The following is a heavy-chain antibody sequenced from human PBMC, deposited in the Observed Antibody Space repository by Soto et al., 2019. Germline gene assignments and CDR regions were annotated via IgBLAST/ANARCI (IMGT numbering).Heavy chain of an antibody. V-gene: IGHV1-18*01. CDR1: GYTFTSYD. CDR2: INAYTGNT. Sequence: QIQLVQSGAEVKKPGASVKVSCKASGYTFTSYDINWVRQAPGQGLEWMGWINAYTGNTNYVQNLQDRVTMTADTSTSTAYVEVSRLKSDDTGVYYSASSNGYGSRDHARFIDYWGQGTLVTVSS. CDR3: ASSNGYGSRDHARFIDY. D-gene: IGHD3-10*01. J-gene: IGHJ4*02.